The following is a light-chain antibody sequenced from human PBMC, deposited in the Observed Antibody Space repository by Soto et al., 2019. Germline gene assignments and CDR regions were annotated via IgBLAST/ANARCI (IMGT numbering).Light chain of an antibody. J-gene: IGKJ2*01. CDR1: QDISNY. CDR3: QQYDNLPLT. V-gene: IGKV1-33*01. CDR2: DAS. Sequence: IQLTQSPSSLSASVGDRVTTTCQASQDISNYLNWYQQKPGKAPKLLIYDASNLETGVPSRFSGSGSGTDFTFTISSLQPEDIATYYCQQYDNLPLTFGQGTKVDIK.